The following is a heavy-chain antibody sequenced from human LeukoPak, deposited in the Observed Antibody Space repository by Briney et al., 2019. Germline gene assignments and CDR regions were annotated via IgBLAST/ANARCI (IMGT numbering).Heavy chain of an antibody. D-gene: IGHD2-2*02. CDR3: ARGFRLSAIEDWFDP. Sequence: SVKVSCKASGYTFTSYDINWVRQATGQGLEWMGWMNPNSGGTNYAQKFQGRVTMTRDTSISTAYMELSGLRSDDTAVYYCARGFRLSAIEDWFDPWGQGTLVTVSS. CDR2: MNPNSGGT. J-gene: IGHJ5*02. CDR1: GYTFTSYD. V-gene: IGHV1-2*02.